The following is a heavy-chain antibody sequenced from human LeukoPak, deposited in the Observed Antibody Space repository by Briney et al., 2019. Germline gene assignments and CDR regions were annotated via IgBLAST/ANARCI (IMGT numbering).Heavy chain of an antibody. CDR3: AIAPYSSRWYYFDY. Sequence: GGSLRLSCAASGFTFSSYAMSWVRQAPGKGLEWVSAISGSGGSTYYADSVKGPFTISRHNSKHTLYLQINSLRAEDTAVYYCAIAPYSSRWYYFDYWGQGTLVTVSS. CDR1: GFTFSSYA. CDR2: ISGSGGST. D-gene: IGHD6-19*01. V-gene: IGHV3-23*01. J-gene: IGHJ4*02.